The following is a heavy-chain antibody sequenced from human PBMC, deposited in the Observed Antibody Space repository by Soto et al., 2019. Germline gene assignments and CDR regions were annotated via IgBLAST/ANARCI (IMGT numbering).Heavy chain of an antibody. V-gene: IGHV4-39*01. J-gene: IGHJ4*02. D-gene: IGHD2-2*01. CDR1: GDSISTSPHY. CDR2: IYHSGST. CDR3: VRTYCSSTNCQASRIDFDY. Sequence: SETLSLTCTVSGDSISTSPHYWGWIRQSPGQGLEWIGSIYHSGSTNYNPSVKSRVAMSVDTAENQFSLRLTSVTAADTAVYFCVRTYCSSTNCQASRIDFDYWGQGTLVTVSS.